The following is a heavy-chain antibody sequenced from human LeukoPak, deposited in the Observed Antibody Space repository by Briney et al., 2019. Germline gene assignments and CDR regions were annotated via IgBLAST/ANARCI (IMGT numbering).Heavy chain of an antibody. CDR1: GFTFSSYS. CDR3: ARGHCGGDCFFPVDY. D-gene: IGHD2-21*02. Sequence: GGSLRLSCAASGFTFSSYSMNWVRQAPGKGLEWVSYISSSSGTIYYADSVKGRFTISRDNAKNSLHLQMNSLRDEDTAVYYCARGHCGGDCFFPVDYWGQGTLVTVSS. CDR2: ISSSSGTI. V-gene: IGHV3-48*02. J-gene: IGHJ4*02.